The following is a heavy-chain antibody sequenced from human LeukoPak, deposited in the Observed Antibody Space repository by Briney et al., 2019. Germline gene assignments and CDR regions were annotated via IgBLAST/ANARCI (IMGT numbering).Heavy chain of an antibody. Sequence: PGGSLRLSCAASGFTFSSYSMNWVRQAPGKGLEWVSSISSSSSYIYYADSVKGRFTISRDNAKNSLYLQMNSLRAEDTAVYYCARDGDILTGYLLKYYGMDVWGQGTTVTVSS. CDR1: GFTFSSYS. CDR3: ARDGDILTGYLLKYYGMDV. V-gene: IGHV3-21*01. J-gene: IGHJ6*02. CDR2: ISSSSSYI. D-gene: IGHD3-9*01.